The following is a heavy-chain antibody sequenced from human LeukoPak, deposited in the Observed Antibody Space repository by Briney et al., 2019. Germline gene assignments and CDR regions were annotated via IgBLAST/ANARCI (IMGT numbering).Heavy chain of an antibody. D-gene: IGHD1-7*01. CDR3: AKEGGTGTRFDY. Sequence: GGSLRLSCAASGFTFSSSAMSWVRQAPGEGLYWVSAISGSGTGTYYTDSVKGRFTLSRDTSKNTLYLQMNSLRAEDTAVYYCAKEGGTGTRFDYWGQGTLVTVSS. V-gene: IGHV3-23*01. CDR2: ISGSGTGT. J-gene: IGHJ4*02. CDR1: GFTFSSSA.